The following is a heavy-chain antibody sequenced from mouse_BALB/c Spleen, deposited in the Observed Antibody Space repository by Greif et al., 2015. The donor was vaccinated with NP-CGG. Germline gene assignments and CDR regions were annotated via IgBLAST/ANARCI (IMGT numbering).Heavy chain of an antibody. CDR3: TRNWDVDYYAMDY. D-gene: IGHD4-1*01. CDR2: IRLKSNNYAT. Sequence: EVQRVESGGGLVQPGGSMKLSCVASGFTFSNYWMNWVRQSPEKGLEWVAEIRLKSNNYATHYAESVKGRFTISRDDSKSSVYLQMNNLRAEDTGIYYCTRNWDVDYYAMDYWGQGTSVTVSS. CDR1: GFTFSNYW. J-gene: IGHJ4*01. V-gene: IGHV6-6*02.